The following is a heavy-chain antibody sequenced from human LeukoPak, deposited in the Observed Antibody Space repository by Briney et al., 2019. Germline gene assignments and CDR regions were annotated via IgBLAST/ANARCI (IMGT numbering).Heavy chain of an antibody. V-gene: IGHV3-23*01. CDR2: ISGGGTTT. D-gene: IGHD6-13*01. Sequence: GGSLRLSCEGSGFIFRNYYMSWVRQAPGKGLEWVSSISGGGTTTYYADSMKGRFTISRDNSKNTLFVQMNSLGVEDTAVYYCAKDVYISSPFYFDYWGQGTLVTVSS. CDR3: AKDVYISSPFYFDY. CDR1: GFIFRNYY. J-gene: IGHJ4*02.